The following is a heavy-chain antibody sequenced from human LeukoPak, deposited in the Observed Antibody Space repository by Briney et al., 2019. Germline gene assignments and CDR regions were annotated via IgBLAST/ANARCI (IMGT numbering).Heavy chain of an antibody. CDR1: GGSISSSSYY. V-gene: IGHV4-39*01. Sequence: SETLSLTCTVSGGSISSSSYYWGWIRQPPGKGLEWIGSIYYSGSTYYNPSLKSRVTISVDTSKNQFSLKLSSVTAADTAVYYCARHPKDTAMAPEGYYFDYWGQGTLVTVSS. D-gene: IGHD5-18*01. CDR3: ARHPKDTAMAPEGYYFDY. CDR2: IYYSGST. J-gene: IGHJ4*02.